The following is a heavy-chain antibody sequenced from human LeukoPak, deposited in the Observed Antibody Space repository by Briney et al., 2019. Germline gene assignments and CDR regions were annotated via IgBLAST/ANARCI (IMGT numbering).Heavy chain of an antibody. D-gene: IGHD2-21*02. Sequence: GGSLRLSCAASGFTFSSYSINWVRQAPGKGLEWVANIKQDGSEKYYVDSVKGRFTISRDNAKNSLYLQMNSLRAEDTAVYYCARDRDWTFDYWGQGALVTVSS. V-gene: IGHV3-7*03. J-gene: IGHJ4*02. CDR2: IKQDGSEK. CDR3: ARDRDWTFDY. CDR1: GFTFSSYS.